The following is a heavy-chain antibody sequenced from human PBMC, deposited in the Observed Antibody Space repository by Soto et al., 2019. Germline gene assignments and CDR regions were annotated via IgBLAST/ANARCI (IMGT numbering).Heavy chain of an antibody. J-gene: IGHJ4*02. CDR3: ARDIRGYSRAFDY. Sequence: SETLSLTCTVSGDSVSRDSYYWTWIRQPPGKGLEWIGYISSSGSTKYNPSLKSRVTISRDTSSNQFSLELTSVTAADTAIYYCARDIRGYSRAFDYWGQGTLVTVSS. CDR1: GDSVSRDSYY. V-gene: IGHV4-61*01. D-gene: IGHD5-18*01. CDR2: ISSSGST.